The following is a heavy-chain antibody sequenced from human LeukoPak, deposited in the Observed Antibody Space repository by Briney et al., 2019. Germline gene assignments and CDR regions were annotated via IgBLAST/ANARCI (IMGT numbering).Heavy chain of an antibody. J-gene: IGHJ4*02. CDR2: ISYDGSNK. Sequence: GSLRLSCAASGFTFSSYGMHWVRQAPGKGLEWVAVISYDGSNKYYADSVKGRFTISRDNSKNTLYLQMNSLRAEDTAVYYCAKGPAPGRERQYYFDYWGQGTLVTVSS. CDR1: GFTFSSYG. V-gene: IGHV3-30*18. D-gene: IGHD1-1*01. CDR3: AKGPAPGRERQYYFDY.